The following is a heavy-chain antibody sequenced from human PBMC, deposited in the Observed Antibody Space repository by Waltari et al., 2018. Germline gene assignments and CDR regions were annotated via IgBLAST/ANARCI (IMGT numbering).Heavy chain of an antibody. V-gene: IGHV3-NL1*01. CDR1: GFTFSSYA. J-gene: IGHJ4*02. D-gene: IGHD4-4*01. CDR3: AKFGYSNSLDV. CDR2: INSGGGST. Sequence: VQLVETGGGLVQPGGSLRLSCAASGFTFSSYAMQWVRQAPGKGLEWISTINSGGGSTYYADSVKGRFTISRDKSKNTLSLQMNSLRAEDTAVYYCAKFGYSNSLDVWGRGVLVTVSS.